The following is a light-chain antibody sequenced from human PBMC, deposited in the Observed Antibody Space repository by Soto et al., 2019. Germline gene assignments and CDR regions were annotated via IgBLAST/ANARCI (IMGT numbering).Light chain of an antibody. CDR3: LQYSSHSWT. V-gene: IGKV1-8*01. Sequence: AIRMTQSPSSLSASAGDRVTITCRASQGISSYLVWYQQKAGKAPKSLIYAASTLQTGVPSRFSGRGSGTEFTLTISRLQNDDVATYYCLQYSSHSWTFGQGTKVDIK. CDR1: QGISSY. CDR2: AAS. J-gene: IGKJ1*01.